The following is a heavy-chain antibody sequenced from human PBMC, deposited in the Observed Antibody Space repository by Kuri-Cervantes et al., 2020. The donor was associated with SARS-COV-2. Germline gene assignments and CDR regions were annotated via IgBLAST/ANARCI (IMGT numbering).Heavy chain of an antibody. CDR3: ARSPRLGYCSGGSCDWGSYYGMDV. CDR2: IYTSGST. D-gene: IGHD2-15*01. V-gene: IGHV4-4*07. J-gene: IGHJ6*02. CDR1: GGSFSDKY. Sequence: ESLKISCTVAGGSFSDKYWSWIRQPAGKGLEWIGRIYTSGSTNYNPSLKSRVTMSVDTSKNQFSLKLSSVTAADTAVYYCARSPRLGYCSGGSCDWGSYYGMDVWGQGTTVTVSS.